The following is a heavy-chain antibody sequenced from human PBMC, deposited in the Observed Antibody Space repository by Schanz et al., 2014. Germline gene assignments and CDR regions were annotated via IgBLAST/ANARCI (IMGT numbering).Heavy chain of an antibody. D-gene: IGHD6-19*01. V-gene: IGHV3-33*08. CDR3: ARDHQWLARYYMDV. CDR2: IWYDGSNE. Sequence: QVQLVESGGGVVQPGRSLRLSCVTSGFTFSRFGMHWVRQAPGKGLEWVALIWYDGSNEYYADSVKGRFTISRDNPKKTLYLQMNSLRAEDTAVYYCARDHQWLARYYMDVWGKGTTVTVSS. J-gene: IGHJ6*03. CDR1: GFTFSRFG.